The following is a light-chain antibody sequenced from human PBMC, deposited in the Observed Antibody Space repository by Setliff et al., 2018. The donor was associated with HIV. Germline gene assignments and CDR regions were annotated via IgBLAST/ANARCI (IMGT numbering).Light chain of an antibody. CDR2: EVT. Sequence: QSVLTQPASVSGSPGQSITISCTGTSSDVEGYNLVSWYQQHPDKAPKLMIYEVTKRPSGVSNRFSGSKSGNTASLTISGLQAEDEADYYCCSYAGRTTFYVFGTGTKGTV. CDR3: CSYAGRTTFYV. J-gene: IGLJ1*01. CDR1: SSDVEGYNL. V-gene: IGLV2-23*02.